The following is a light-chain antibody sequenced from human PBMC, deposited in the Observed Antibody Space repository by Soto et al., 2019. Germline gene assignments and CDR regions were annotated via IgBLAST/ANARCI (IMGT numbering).Light chain of an antibody. CDR3: SSYTSRSTRV. V-gene: IGLV2-14*01. CDR1: SSDVGAYDF. J-gene: IGLJ1*01. CDR2: EVS. Sequence: QSVLTQPASVSGSPGQSVTISCTGTSSDVGAYDFVSWYQQHPGKAPKVMIYEVSDRPSGVSNRFSGSKSGNTASLTISGLQAEDEADYYCSSYTSRSTRVFGTGTKVTVL.